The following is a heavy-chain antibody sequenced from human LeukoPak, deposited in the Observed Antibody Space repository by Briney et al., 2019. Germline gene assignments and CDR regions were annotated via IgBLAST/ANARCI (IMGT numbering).Heavy chain of an antibody. CDR1: GFTFSSYW. V-gene: IGHV3-7*01. CDR2: IKQDGSEK. CDR3: ARVRSSGWYSYFDH. D-gene: IGHD6-19*01. Sequence: PGGSLRLSCAASGFTFSSYWMSWVRQAPGKGLEWVANIKQDGSEKYYVDSVKGRFTISRDNAKNSLYLQMNSLRAEDTAVYYCARVRSSGWYSYFDHWGQGTLVTVSS. J-gene: IGHJ4*02.